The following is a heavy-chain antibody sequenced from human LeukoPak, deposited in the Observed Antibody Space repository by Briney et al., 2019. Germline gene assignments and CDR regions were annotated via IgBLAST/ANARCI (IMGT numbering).Heavy chain of an antibody. D-gene: IGHD5-18*01. CDR1: GFTFSSYG. V-gene: IGHV3-30*02. Sequence: PGGSLRLSCAASGFTFSSYGMHWVRQAPGKGLEWVAFIRYDGSNKYYADSVKGRFTISRDNSKNTLYLQMNSLRAEDTAVYYCAKDRQLWFTRNYEPDYWGQGTLVTVSS. CDR2: IRYDGSNK. J-gene: IGHJ4*02. CDR3: AKDRQLWFTRNYEPDY.